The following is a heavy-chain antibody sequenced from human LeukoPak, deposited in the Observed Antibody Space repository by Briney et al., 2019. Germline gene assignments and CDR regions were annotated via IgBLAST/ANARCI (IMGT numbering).Heavy chain of an antibody. CDR2: ISGRGVST. CDR3: ARGDPQDY. V-gene: IGHV3-23*01. J-gene: IGHJ4*02. CDR1: GFTYSSYV. Sequence: GGSLRLSCAASGFTYSSYVMSWVRQAPGKGLEWVSTISGRGVSTYYADSVKGRFTISRDNSKNTLYLQMNSLRAEDTAVYYCARGDPQDYWGQGTLVIVSS.